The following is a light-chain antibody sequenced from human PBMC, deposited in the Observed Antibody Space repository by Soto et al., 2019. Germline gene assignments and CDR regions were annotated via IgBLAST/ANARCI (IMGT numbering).Light chain of an antibody. J-gene: IGLJ2*01. V-gene: IGLV1-44*01. CDR3: AAWDDSLNGVV. CDR2: TNN. Sequence: QSVLVQPPSASGSPGQTVTISCSGSTSNIGTNAVNWYQQYPGTAPKLLIHTNNQWPSGVPDRFSGSKSGPSASLAISGLQAEEEADYYCAAWDDSLNGVVFGGGTKLTVL. CDR1: TSNIGTNA.